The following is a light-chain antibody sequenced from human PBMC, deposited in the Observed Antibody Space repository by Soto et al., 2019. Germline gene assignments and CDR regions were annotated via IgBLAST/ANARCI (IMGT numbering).Light chain of an antibody. CDR2: KNN. CDR3: AAWDDSLSGGI. J-gene: IGLJ2*01. Sequence: QSVLTQPPSASGTPGQRVTISCSGSSSNIGYNYVYWYQQLPGTAPKLLIYKNNQRPSGVPDRFSGSKSGTSASLAISGLRSEDEADYYCAAWDDSLSGGIFGGGTKLTAL. V-gene: IGLV1-47*01. CDR1: SSNIGYNY.